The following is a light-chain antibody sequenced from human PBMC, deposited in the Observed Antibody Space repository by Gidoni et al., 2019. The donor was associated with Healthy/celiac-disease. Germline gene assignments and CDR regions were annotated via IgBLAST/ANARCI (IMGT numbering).Light chain of an antibody. V-gene: IGKV1-39*01. CDR1: QSISSY. J-gene: IGKJ1*01. Sequence: DIQMTQSPSSLSASVGDRVTITCRASQSISSYLNWYQQKPGKAPKLLIYAASSLQSGVPSSFSGSGSGTEFTLTISSLQPEDFATYYCQQSYSTPQTFGQGTKVEIK. CDR3: QQSYSTPQT. CDR2: AAS.